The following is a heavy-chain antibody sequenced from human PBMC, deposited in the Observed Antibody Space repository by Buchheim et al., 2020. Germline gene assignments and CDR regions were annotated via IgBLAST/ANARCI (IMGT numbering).Heavy chain of an antibody. CDR3: ARGGWLQLAFDY. V-gene: IGHV3-7*04. CDR2: IKQDGSEK. CDR1: GFTSSSYW. J-gene: IGHJ4*02. D-gene: IGHD5-24*01. Sequence: EVQLVESGGGLVQPGGSLRLSCAASGFTSSSYWMSWVRQAPGKGLEWVANIKQDGSEKYYVDSVKGRFTISRDNAKNSLYLQMNSLRAEDTAVYYCARGGWLQLAFDYWGQGTL.